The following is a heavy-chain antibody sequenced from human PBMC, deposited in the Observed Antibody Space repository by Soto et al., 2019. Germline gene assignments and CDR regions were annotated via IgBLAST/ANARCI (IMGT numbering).Heavy chain of an antibody. CDR2: ISYDGSNK. V-gene: IGHV3-30-3*01. CDR3: ARAHCSGGSCYPDLGMDV. CDR1: GFTFSSYA. Sequence: GGSLRLSCAASGFTFSSYAMHWVRQAPGKGLEWVAVISYDGSNKYYADSVKGRFTISRDNSKNTLYLQMNSLRAEDTAVYYCARAHCSGGSCYPDLGMDVWGQGTTVTVSS. J-gene: IGHJ6*02. D-gene: IGHD2-15*01.